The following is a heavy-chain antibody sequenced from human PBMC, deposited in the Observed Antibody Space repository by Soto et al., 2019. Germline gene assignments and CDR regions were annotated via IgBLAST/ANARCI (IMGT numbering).Heavy chain of an antibody. J-gene: IGHJ4*02. CDR2: ISYDGSNK. Sequence: QVQLVESGGGVVQPGRSLRLSCAASGFTFSSYGMHWVRQAPGKGLEWVAVISYDGSNKYYADSVKGRFTISRDNSKNTLYLQMNSLRAKDTAVYYCAKSRGRGRIAARPSDYWGQGTLVTVSS. CDR1: GFTFSSYG. CDR3: AKSRGRGRIAARPSDY. D-gene: IGHD6-6*01. V-gene: IGHV3-30*18.